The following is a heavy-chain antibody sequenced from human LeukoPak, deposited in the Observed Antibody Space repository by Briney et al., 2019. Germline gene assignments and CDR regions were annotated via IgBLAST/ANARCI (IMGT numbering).Heavy chain of an antibody. V-gene: IGHV3-21*01. CDR2: IAISATYI. J-gene: IGHJ4*02. CDR1: GFILSDYN. CDR3: ARDLSATARAYDY. Sequence: SGGSLRLSCAASGFILSDYNMNWVRRAPGKGLQWVSFIAISATYITYADSVKGRFTISRDNAKNSLYLQMNSLRAEDTAVYYCARDLSATARAYDYWGQGTLVTVSS. D-gene: IGHD1-26*01.